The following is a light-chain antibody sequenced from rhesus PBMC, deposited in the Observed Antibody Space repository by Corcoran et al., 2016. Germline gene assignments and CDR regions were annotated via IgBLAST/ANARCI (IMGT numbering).Light chain of an antibody. CDR3: QHGYGAPLT. J-gene: IGKJ3*01. Sequence: DIQMTQSPSSLSASLGDRVTITCRASDNVNNYLNWYQQKQGKAPKHLIYKASNLHSGVPSRFSGSGSGTDYTFTISSLQPEDVATYFCQHGYGAPLTFGAGTKLDI. CDR1: DNVNNY. CDR2: KAS. V-gene: IGKV1-74*01.